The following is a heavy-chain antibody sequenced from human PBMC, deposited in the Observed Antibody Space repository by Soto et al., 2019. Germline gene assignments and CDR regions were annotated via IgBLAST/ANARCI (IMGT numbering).Heavy chain of an antibody. D-gene: IGHD5-18*01. Sequence: SETLSLTCAVYGGSFSDHYWSWIRQTPGKGLXXIXXIXXXXXTXXXPSFKSRVTISVDTSKNQFSLYLSSVTAADTAVIYCARGVGGYSYGGLDSWGQGTLVTV. V-gene: IGHV4-34*01. CDR3: ARGVGGYSYGGLDS. CDR2: IXXXXXT. CDR1: GGSFSDHY. J-gene: IGHJ5*01.